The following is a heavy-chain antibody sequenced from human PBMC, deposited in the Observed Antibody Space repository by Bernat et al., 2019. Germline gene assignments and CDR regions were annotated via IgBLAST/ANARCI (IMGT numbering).Heavy chain of an antibody. CDR2: INPNSGGT. CDR3: ARGSGLDYYGAGY. D-gene: IGHD3-10*01. J-gene: IGHJ4*02. Sequence: QVQVVQSGAEVKKPGASVKVSCKASGYTFSSYYMHLVRQAPGQGLEWMGWINPNSGGTNYAQKFQGWVTMTRDTSISTAYMELSRLRSDDTAVYYCARGSGLDYYGAGYWGQGTLVTVSS. V-gene: IGHV1-2*04. CDR1: GYTFSSYY.